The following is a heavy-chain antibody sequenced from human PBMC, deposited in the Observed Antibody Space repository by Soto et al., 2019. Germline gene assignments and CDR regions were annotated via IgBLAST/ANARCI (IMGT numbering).Heavy chain of an antibody. CDR3: ARRDCSSPSRHFAAPALDS. J-gene: IGHJ4*02. V-gene: IGHV3-23*01. CDR2: ISDYGGYT. Sequence: GGSLRLSCAASGFTFSNYDMSWVRQAPGKGLEWVSAISDYGGYTLFADSVKGRFTISRDNSKNTVYLQMTSLRPDDTAVYYCARRDCSSPSRHFAAPALDSWGQGTLVTVSS. D-gene: IGHD2-2*01. CDR1: GFTFSNYD.